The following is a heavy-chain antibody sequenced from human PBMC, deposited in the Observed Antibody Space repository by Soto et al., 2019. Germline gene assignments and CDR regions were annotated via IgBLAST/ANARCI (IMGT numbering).Heavy chain of an antibody. Sequence: KESVPTVVRPTETLTLTCRFSGFSLTTSGVGVGWIRQSPGKAPEWLALIYWDDDKRYSASLKSRLTITKDTSKNQVVLTVSDLDPTDTATYYCAHRVLRTVFGLVTTTAIYFDFWGQGTPVAVSS. J-gene: IGHJ4*02. CDR3: AHRVLRTVFGLVTTTAIYFDF. CDR2: IYWDDDK. CDR1: GFSLTTSGVG. V-gene: IGHV2-5*02. D-gene: IGHD3-3*01.